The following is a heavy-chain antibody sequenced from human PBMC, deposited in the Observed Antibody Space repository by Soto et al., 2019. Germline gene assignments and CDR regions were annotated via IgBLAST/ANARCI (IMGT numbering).Heavy chain of an antibody. D-gene: IGHD3-3*01. CDR1: GFTFSSYW. V-gene: IGHV3-7*01. CDR2: IKQDGSEK. CDR3: ARYDFWSGYYVYFDY. Sequence: GGSLRLSCAASGFTFSSYWMSWVRQAPGKGLEWVANIKQDGSEKYYVDSVKGRFTISRDNAKNSLYLQMNSLRAEDTAVYYCARYDFWSGYYVYFDYWGQGTLVTVSS. J-gene: IGHJ4*02.